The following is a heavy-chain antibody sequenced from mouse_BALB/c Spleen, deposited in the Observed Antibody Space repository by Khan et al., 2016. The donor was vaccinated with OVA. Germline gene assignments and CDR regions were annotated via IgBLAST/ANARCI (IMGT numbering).Heavy chain of an antibody. D-gene: IGHD2-12*01. Sequence: QIQLVQSGPELKKPGETVKISCKASGYTFTNYGVNWVKQTPGKGLKWMGWINTYTGEPTYADDFKGRFVFSLETSASTAYLPFNNLKNEDTASYFCARKNYSYDRYFDVWGAGTTVTVSS. CDR2: INTYTGEP. V-gene: IGHV9-3-1*01. CDR1: GYTFTNYG. J-gene: IGHJ1*01. CDR3: ARKNYSYDRYFDV.